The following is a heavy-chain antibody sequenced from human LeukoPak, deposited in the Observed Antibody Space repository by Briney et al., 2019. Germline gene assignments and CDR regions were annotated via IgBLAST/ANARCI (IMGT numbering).Heavy chain of an antibody. J-gene: IGHJ5*02. Sequence: PSETLSLTCTVSGGSISSYYWSWIRQPPGKGLEWIGYFYYSGSTNYNPSLKSRVTISVDTSKNQFSLMLSSVTAADTAVYYCARDVSESSSWYRNWFDPWGQGTLVTSST. V-gene: IGHV4-59*01. CDR2: FYYSGST. CDR3: ARDVSESSSWYRNWFDP. CDR1: GGSISSYY. D-gene: IGHD6-13*01.